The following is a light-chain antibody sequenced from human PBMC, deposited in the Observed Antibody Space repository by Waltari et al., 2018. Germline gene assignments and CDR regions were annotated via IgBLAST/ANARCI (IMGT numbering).Light chain of an antibody. V-gene: IGKV1-5*03. CDR3: QQYSAYPWT. CDR1: QSIDRW. J-gene: IGKJ1*01. CDR2: KAS. Sequence: DIQMTQSPSTLSAFVGDRVTISCRASQSIDRWLAWYQQKPGKPPKILIYKASTLQSGVSSRFSGSGSGTELTLTISSLQPDDFVTYYCQQYSAYPWTFGQGTKV.